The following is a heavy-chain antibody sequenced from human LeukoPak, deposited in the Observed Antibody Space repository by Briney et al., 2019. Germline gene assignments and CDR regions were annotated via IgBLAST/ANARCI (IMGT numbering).Heavy chain of an antibody. CDR2: ISYSGGT. CDR3: VRGERLGGDY. J-gene: IGHJ4*01. Sequence: SETLSLTCSVSGVSISSYYWSWIRQSPGKALEWIGYISYSGGTNYNPSLKSRLTISLDTSKNHFSLQLRSVTAADTALYYCVRGERLGGDYWGHGTLVTVSS. D-gene: IGHD3-10*01. CDR1: GVSISSYY. V-gene: IGHV4-59*01.